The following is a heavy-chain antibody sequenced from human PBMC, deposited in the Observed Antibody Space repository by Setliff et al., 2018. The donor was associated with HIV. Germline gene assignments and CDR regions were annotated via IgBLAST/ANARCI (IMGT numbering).Heavy chain of an antibody. V-gene: IGHV4-61*02. CDR2: ISASGST. CDR3: ARVYSRSWFFFGH. Sequence: SETLSLTCTVSGGSISTGVYYWSWIRQPADKALEWIGRISASGSTNYNPSLESRVTLSIDTSNNQFSLKLTSVTAADTAVYYCARVYSRSWFFFGHWGQGVLVTVSS. D-gene: IGHD6-13*01. CDR1: GGSISTGVYY. J-gene: IGHJ4*02.